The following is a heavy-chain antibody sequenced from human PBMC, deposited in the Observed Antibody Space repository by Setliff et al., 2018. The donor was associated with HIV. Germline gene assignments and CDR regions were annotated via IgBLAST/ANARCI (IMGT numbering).Heavy chain of an antibody. V-gene: IGHV3-49*04. CDR1: GFTFRYFT. J-gene: IGHJ6*02. CDR3: ARAKIGPAGDRTYYYGMDV. D-gene: IGHD4-17*01. CDR2: IRSTAYSGTT. Sequence: PGGSLRLSCTASGFTFRYFTMSWVRQAPGKGLEWLGFIRSTAYSGTTQYAASVKDRFTISRDNSKSIAYLQMNTLRSDDTAVYYCARAKIGPAGDRTYYYGMDVWGQGTTVTVSS.